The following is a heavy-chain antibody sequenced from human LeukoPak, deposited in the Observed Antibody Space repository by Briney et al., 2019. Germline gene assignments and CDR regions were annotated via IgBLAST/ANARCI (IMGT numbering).Heavy chain of an antibody. CDR2: IYPGGSDT. J-gene: IGHJ4*02. Sequence: GESLKISCKGSGYRFTSYWIAWVRQMPDKGLEWVGIIYPGGSDTRYSPSFQGQVTISADKSISTAFLQWSSLKASDTAIYYCARVYLDCSGGTCLDFDYWGQGTLVTVPS. V-gene: IGHV5-51*01. CDR3: ARVYLDCSGGTCLDFDY. CDR1: GYRFTSYW. D-gene: IGHD2-15*01.